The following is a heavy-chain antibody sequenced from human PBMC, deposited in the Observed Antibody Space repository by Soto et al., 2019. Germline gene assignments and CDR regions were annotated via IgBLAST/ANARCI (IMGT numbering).Heavy chain of an antibody. D-gene: IGHD3-9*01. Sequence: QVKLVDSGGDLVKPAGSLRLSCAASGFTFSDYYMSWIRQDPGKGLEWVSYISGSGSYTNYADSVKGRFTISRDNAKKSLSLQMNSLRPEDTAVYYCARVLRVYDWLPQGAFDIWGQGTMVTVSS. J-gene: IGHJ3*02. V-gene: IGHV3-11*06. CDR1: GFTFSDYY. CDR3: ARVLRVYDWLPQGAFDI. CDR2: ISGSGSYT.